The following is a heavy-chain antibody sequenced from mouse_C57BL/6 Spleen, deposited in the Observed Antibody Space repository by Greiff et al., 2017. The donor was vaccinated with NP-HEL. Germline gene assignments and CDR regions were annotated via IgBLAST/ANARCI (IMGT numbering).Heavy chain of an antibody. V-gene: IGHV1-50*01. Sequence: VQLQQPGAELVKPGASVKLSCKASGYTFTSYWMQWVKQRHGQGLEWIGEIDPSDSYTNYNPKFKGKATLTVDTSSSTAYMQRSSLTSEDSAVYYCARRDYGYDGTSFDYWGQGTTLTVSS. CDR2: IDPSDSYT. D-gene: IGHD2-2*01. CDR1: GYTFTSYW. J-gene: IGHJ2*01. CDR3: ARRDYGYDGTSFDY.